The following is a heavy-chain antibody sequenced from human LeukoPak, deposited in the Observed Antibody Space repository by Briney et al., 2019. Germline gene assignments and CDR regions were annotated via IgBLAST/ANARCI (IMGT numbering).Heavy chain of an antibody. V-gene: IGHV3-7*01. CDR2: IKKDGSER. D-gene: IGHD2-2*02. CDR3: AKDRGDCSSTSCYIDY. CDR1: KITFSDYW. Sequence: GGSLRLSCTVSKITFSDYWMSWVRQAPGKGLEWVANIKKDGSERYYADSVKGRFTISRDNSKNTLYLQMNSLRAEDTAVYYCAKDRGDCSSTSCYIDYWGQGTLVTVSS. J-gene: IGHJ4*02.